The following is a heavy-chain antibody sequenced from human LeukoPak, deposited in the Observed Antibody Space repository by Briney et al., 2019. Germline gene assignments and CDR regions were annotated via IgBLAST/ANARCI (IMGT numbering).Heavy chain of an antibody. CDR1: GYTFTIYG. D-gene: IGHD6-19*01. CDR3: ARGRYSSGWHFDY. V-gene: IGHV1-18*01. CDR2: ISAYNDNT. Sequence: ASVTVSCTASGYTFTIYGISWVRQAPGQGHEWMGWISAYNDNTNYAQKLQGRVTMTTDTSTSTAYMELRSLRSDDTAVYYCARGRYSSGWHFDYWGQGTLVTVSS. J-gene: IGHJ4*02.